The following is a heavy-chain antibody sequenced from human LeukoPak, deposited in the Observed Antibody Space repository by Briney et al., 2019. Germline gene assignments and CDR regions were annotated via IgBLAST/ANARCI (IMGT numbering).Heavy chain of an antibody. CDR1: GGSLSSYY. Sequence: PSETLSLTYTVSGGSLSSYYWTWVRQPPGKGLEWIGYVYSSGATNYNPSLKSRVTISRDTSKNQFSLQVTSVTAADTAVYYCARHGPSNYDVSAYLWGQGTLVAVSS. CDR3: ARHGPSNYDVSAYL. CDR2: VYSSGAT. J-gene: IGHJ4*02. V-gene: IGHV4-4*08. D-gene: IGHD3-22*01.